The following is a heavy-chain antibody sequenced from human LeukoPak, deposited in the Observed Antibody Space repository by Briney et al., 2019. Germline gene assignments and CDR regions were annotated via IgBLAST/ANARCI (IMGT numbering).Heavy chain of an antibody. J-gene: IGHJ5*02. Sequence: GGSLTLSCTVSGFVFRNYYMHWVRQAPGKGLVWVSHINADESITSHADSVKGRFTISRDNAKSTLYLQMNSLRPEDTAVYYCARGGVPASQDSWGQGTLVTVSS. D-gene: IGHD3-10*01. CDR3: ARGGVPASQDS. CDR1: GFVFRNYY. V-gene: IGHV3-74*01. CDR2: INADESIT.